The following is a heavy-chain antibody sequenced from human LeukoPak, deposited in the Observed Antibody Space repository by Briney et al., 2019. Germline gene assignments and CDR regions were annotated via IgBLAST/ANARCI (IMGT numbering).Heavy chain of an antibody. Sequence: SETLSLTCAVSGDSISSDNWWSWVRPPPGKGLEWIGEIYHDGTTNYNPSLKSRVTISLDKSKNQFSLKLTSVTAADTAVYFCARDYGAVGLFDYWGQGTLVTVSS. CDR3: ARDYGAVGLFDY. D-gene: IGHD4-17*01. V-gene: IGHV4-4*02. CDR1: GDSISSDNW. J-gene: IGHJ4*02. CDR2: IYHDGTT.